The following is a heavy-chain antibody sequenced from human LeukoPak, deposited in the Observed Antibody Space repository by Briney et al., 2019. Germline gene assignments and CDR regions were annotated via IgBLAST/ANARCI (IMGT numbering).Heavy chain of an antibody. CDR3: ARGTSSSYDV. V-gene: IGHV4-34*01. J-gene: IGHJ4*02. CDR2: INHSGST. Sequence: SETLSLTCAVYGGSFSGYYWSWIRQPPGKGLEWIGEINHSGSTNYNPSLKSRVTISVDTSKNLFSLKLSSVTAADTAVYYCARGTSSSYDVWGQGTLVTVSS. CDR1: GGSFSGYY. D-gene: IGHD6-13*01.